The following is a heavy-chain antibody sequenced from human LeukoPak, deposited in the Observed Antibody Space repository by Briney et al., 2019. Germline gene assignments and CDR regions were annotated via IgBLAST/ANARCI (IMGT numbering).Heavy chain of an antibody. CDR2: IRYDGSNK. CDR3: ARSGYLVVTAYDAFDI. Sequence: GGSLRLSCAASGFTFSSYGMHWVRQAPGKGLEWVAFIRYDGSNKYYADSVKGRFTISRDNSKNTLYLQMNSLRAEDTAVYYCARSGYLVVTAYDAFDIWGQGTMVTVSS. CDR1: GFTFSSYG. V-gene: IGHV3-30*02. D-gene: IGHD2-21*02. J-gene: IGHJ3*02.